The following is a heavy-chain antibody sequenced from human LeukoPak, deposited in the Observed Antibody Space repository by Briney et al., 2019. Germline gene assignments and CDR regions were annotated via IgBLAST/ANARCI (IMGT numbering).Heavy chain of an antibody. CDR1: GGSISSYY. Sequence: SETLSLTCTVSGGSISSYYWSWLRQPAGKGLEWIGRIYTSGSSNYNPSLKSRVTMSVHTSENQFSLKLSSVTAADTAVYYCAGVVRSNSEFDYWGQGTLATVSS. CDR3: AGVVRSNSEFDY. V-gene: IGHV4-4*07. J-gene: IGHJ4*02. D-gene: IGHD2-15*01. CDR2: IYTSGSS.